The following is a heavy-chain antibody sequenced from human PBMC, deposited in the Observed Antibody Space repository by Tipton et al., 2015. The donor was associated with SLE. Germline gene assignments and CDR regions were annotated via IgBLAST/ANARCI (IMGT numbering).Heavy chain of an antibody. D-gene: IGHD2/OR15-2a*01. J-gene: IGHJ4*02. CDR3: ATGEYRPFDY. Sequence: SLRLSCAASGFTFSSYWMSWVRQAPGKGLEWVSHIKRGGSTHYVDSVKGRFTISRDNSKNTLYLQVNSLRAEDTGVYYCATGEYRPFDYWGQGALVTVSS. V-gene: IGHV3-53*01. CDR2: IKRGGST. CDR1: GFTFSSYW.